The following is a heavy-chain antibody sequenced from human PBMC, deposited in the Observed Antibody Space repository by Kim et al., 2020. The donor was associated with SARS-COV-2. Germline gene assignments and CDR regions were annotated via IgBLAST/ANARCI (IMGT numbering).Heavy chain of an antibody. D-gene: IGHD3-10*01. Sequence: GGSLRLSCAASGFTFGDYAMHWVRQAPGKGLEWVSGISWNSGSIGYADSVKGRFTISRDNAKNSLYLQMNSLRAEDTALYYCAKERMVRGIGFYYYGMDVWGQGSTVTVS. CDR1: GFTFGDYA. J-gene: IGHJ6*01. CDR2: ISWNSGSI. V-gene: IGHV3-9*01. CDR3: AKERMVRGIGFYYYGMDV.